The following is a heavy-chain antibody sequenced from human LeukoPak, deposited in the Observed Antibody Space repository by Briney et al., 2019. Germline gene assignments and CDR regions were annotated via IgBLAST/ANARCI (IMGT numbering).Heavy chain of an antibody. V-gene: IGHV4-59*01. J-gene: IGHJ1*01. Sequence: SETLSLTCTVSGDSLSSYYWTWIRQPPGKALEWIGYIFYSGSTNYNPSLKSRVTISLDTSKNQFSLKLTSVTAADTAVYYCATHGSSWEEYIQHWGRGTLVTVSS. CDR3: ATHGSSWEEYIQH. CDR2: IFYSGST. CDR1: GDSLSSYY. D-gene: IGHD6-13*01.